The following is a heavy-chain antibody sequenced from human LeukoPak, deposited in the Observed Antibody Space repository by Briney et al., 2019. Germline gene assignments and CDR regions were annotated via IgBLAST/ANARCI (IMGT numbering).Heavy chain of an antibody. CDR1: GFTFSSYA. V-gene: IGHV3-23*01. J-gene: IGHJ4*02. CDR2: ISGSGGST. Sequence: PGGSLRLSCAASGFTFSSYAMSWVRQAPGKGLEWVSAISGSGGSTYYADSVKGRFTISRGNSKNTLYLQMNSLRAEDTAVYYCAKEGAYYDYIWGSSDFDYWGQGTLVTVSS. D-gene: IGHD3-16*01. CDR3: AKEGAYYDYIWGSSDFDY.